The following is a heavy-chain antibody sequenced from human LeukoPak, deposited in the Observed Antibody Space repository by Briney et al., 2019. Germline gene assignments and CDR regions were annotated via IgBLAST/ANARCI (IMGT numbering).Heavy chain of an antibody. CDR3: AREAYCSGGSCCFGSSSFGY. CDR2: ISAYHGNT. Sequence: ASVKVSCKASGYTFTSYGISCVRQAPGQGLEWMGCISAYHGNTNYAQKLQGRVTMTTDTSTSTAYMELRSLRSDDTAVYYCAREAYCSGGSCCFGSSSFGYWGQGTLVTVSS. V-gene: IGHV1-18*01. CDR1: GYTFTSYG. D-gene: IGHD2-15*01. J-gene: IGHJ4*02.